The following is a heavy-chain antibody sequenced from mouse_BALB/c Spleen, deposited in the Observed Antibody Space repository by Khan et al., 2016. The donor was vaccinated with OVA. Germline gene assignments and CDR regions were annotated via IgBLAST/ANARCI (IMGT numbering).Heavy chain of an antibody. CDR2: IGPGSGST. CDR3: AISNYCGSSLYAVDY. CDR1: GYTFTSYW. V-gene: IGHV1S41*01. Sequence: DLVKSGASVKLSCKASGYTFTSYWINWIKQRPGQGLEWIGRIGPGSGSTSYNEMFTGKSTLTVDTTSSTASIKICSTSSEDSAVYYCAISNYCGSSLYAVDYRGQGTSVTGSS. D-gene: IGHD1-1*01. J-gene: IGHJ4*01.